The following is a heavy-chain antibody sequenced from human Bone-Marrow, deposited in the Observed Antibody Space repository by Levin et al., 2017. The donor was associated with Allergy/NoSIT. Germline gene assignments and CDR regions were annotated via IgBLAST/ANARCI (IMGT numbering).Heavy chain of an antibody. Sequence: ASVKVSCKASDDSISTSGFSWVRQAPGQGLEWMGWISAVNGNTNYAENFQDRVTLTTDTSTNTAYMELRSLRSDDTAVYYCAIMNVWEWYPPSTSWFDPWGQGTQVTVSS. CDR3: AIMNVWEWYPPSTSWFDP. V-gene: IGHV1-18*01. J-gene: IGHJ5*02. CDR2: ISAVNGNT. D-gene: IGHD3-3*01. CDR1: DDSISTSG.